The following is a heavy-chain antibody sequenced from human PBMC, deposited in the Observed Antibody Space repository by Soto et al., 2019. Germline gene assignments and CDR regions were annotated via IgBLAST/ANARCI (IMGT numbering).Heavy chain of an antibody. Sequence: ASVKVSCKASGYTFTGYYMHWVRQAPGQGLEWMGWINPNSGGTNFAQKFQGRVTMTRDTSISTAYMELSRLRSDDTAVYYCARVILWFGESYDAFDIWGQGTMVTVSS. CDR1: GYTFTGYY. D-gene: IGHD3-10*01. V-gene: IGHV1-2*02. CDR2: INPNSGGT. CDR3: ARVILWFGESYDAFDI. J-gene: IGHJ3*02.